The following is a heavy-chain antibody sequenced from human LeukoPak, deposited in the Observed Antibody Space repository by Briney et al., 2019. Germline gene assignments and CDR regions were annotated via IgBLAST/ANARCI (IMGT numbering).Heavy chain of an antibody. CDR3: ARDHVSGKDDRNFDY. J-gene: IGHJ4*02. CDR2: INPKTGVT. Sequence: ASVKVSFKSSGYRFNDYYMFWIRQAPGQGMEWVGWINPKTGVTSYAQKFQGRVTVTTDTSISTLYMELNSLISDDTAVYYCARDHVSGKDDRNFDYWGQGTLVTVSS. D-gene: IGHD3-10*01. CDR1: GYRFNDYY. V-gene: IGHV1-2*02.